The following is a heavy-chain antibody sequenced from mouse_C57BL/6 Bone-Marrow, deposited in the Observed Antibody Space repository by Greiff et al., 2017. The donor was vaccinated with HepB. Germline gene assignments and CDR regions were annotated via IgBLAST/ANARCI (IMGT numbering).Heavy chain of an antibody. D-gene: IGHD1-1*01. CDR2: IDPSDSYT. CDR1: GYTFTSYW. J-gene: IGHJ2*01. V-gene: IGHV1-59*01. CDR3: ARGVILDY. Sequence: VQLQQPGAELVRPGTSVKLSCKASGYTFTSYWMHWVKQRPGQGLEWIGVIDPSDSYTNYNQKFKGKATLTVDKSSSTAYMQLSSLTSEDSAVYYCARGVILDYWGQGTTLTVSS.